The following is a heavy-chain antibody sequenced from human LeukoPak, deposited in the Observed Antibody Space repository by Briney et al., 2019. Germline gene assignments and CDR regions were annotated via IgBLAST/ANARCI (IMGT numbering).Heavy chain of an antibody. V-gene: IGHV4-39*02. D-gene: IGHD5-18*01. Sequence: SETLSLTCTVSGVSISSSNSYWGWIRQPPGKGLEWIGSIYYSGNTYYNASLKSRVTISIDTSKNQFSLKLTSVTAADTAVYYCARDVRNVPGYSYGLDYFDYWGQGTLVTVSS. J-gene: IGHJ4*02. CDR2: IYYSGNT. CDR1: GVSISSSNSY. CDR3: ARDVRNVPGYSYGLDYFDY.